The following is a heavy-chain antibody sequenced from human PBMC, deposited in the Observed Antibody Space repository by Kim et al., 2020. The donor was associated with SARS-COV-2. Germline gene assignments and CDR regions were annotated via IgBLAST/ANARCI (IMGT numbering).Heavy chain of an antibody. CDR2: IYYSGST. CDR3: ARRGPAANFDP. Sequence: SETLSLTCTVSGGSISSSSYYWGWIRQPPGKGLEWIGSIYYSGSTYYNPSLKSRVTISVDTSKNQFSLKLSSVTAADTAVYYCARRGPAANFDPWGQGTLVTVSS. J-gene: IGHJ5*02. V-gene: IGHV4-39*01. D-gene: IGHD2-2*01. CDR1: GGSISSSSYY.